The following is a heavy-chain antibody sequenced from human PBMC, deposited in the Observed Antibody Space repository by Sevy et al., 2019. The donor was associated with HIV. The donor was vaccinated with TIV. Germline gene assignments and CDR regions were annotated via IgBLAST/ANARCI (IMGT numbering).Heavy chain of an antibody. J-gene: IGHJ4*02. Sequence: SETLSLTCTVSGGSITSFYWNWIRQPPGKGLEWIANIYYNGDINYNPSLKSRVTLSLDTSKNQFSLGLSSVAAAETAMYYCVGENAWGRGYSWGQGTLVTVSS. CDR2: IYYNGDI. V-gene: IGHV4-59*08. CDR1: GGSITSFY. D-gene: IGHD1-26*01. CDR3: VGENAWGRGYS.